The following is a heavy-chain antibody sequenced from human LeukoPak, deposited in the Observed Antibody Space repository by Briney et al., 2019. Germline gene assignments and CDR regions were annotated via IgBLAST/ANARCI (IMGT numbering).Heavy chain of an antibody. CDR3: AEYYYDSSGYLAHDY. V-gene: IGHV4-34*01. CDR2: INHSGST. Sequence: SETLSLTCAVYGGSFSGYYWSWIRQPPGKGLEWIGEINHSGSTNYNPSLKSRVTISVDTSKNQFSLKLSSVTAADMAVYYCAEYYYDSSGYLAHDYWGQGTLVTVSS. CDR1: GGSFSGYY. D-gene: IGHD3-22*01. J-gene: IGHJ4*02.